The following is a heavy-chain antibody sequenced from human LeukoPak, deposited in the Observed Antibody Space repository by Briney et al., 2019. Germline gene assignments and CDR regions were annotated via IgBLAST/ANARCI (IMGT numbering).Heavy chain of an antibody. CDR3: ARVRYSSGWYFDY. D-gene: IGHD6-19*01. CDR1: GGSFSGYY. J-gene: IGHJ4*02. V-gene: IGHV4-34*01. Sequence: SETLSLTCAVYGGSFSGYYWSWIRQPPGKGLEWIGEINHSGSTNYNPSLKSRVTISVDTSKNQFSLKLSSVTAADTAVYYCARVRYSSGWYFDYWSQGTLVTVSS. CDR2: INHSGST.